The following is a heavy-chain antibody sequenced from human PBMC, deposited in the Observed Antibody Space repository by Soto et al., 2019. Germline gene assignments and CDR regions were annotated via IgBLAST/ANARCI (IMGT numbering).Heavy chain of an antibody. CDR1: GGSISSGGYY. CDR3: ARESPPKVTTSYFDY. V-gene: IGHV4-31*03. D-gene: IGHD4-17*01. CDR2: IYYSGST. Sequence: QVQLQESGPGLVKPSQTLSLTCTVSGGSISSGGYYWSWIRQHPGKGLEWIGDIYYSGSTYSTPSLKSRVTIAVDTSKNQFSLTLSAVTAADTAVYYCARESPPKVTTSYFDYWGQGTLFTVSS. J-gene: IGHJ4*02.